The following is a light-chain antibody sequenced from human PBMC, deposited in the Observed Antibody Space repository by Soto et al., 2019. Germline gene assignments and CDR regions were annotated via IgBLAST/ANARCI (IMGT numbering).Light chain of an antibody. CDR1: QSISSW. CDR3: QQANSFPWT. CDR2: DAS. J-gene: IGKJ1*01. V-gene: IGKV1-5*01. Sequence: DIQLTQTPSTLSASIGDRVTITCRASQSISSWLAWYQQKPGKAPKLLIYDASNLESGVPSRFSGSGSGTDFTLTISSLQPEDFATYYCQQANSFPWTFGQGTKVDIK.